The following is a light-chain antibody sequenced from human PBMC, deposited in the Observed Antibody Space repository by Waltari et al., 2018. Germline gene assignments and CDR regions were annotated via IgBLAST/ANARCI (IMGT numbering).Light chain of an antibody. CDR3: QVWDGDADHPV. Sequence: YELTQPPSVSVAPGKTAKLSCGGPAITGKTGHWYHQKPGQAPVLVIYDDTVRPSGIPKRISGSDTATLTIARVEAGDEAVYYCQVWDGDADHPVFGGGTKLTVL. J-gene: IGLJ2*01. CDR1: AITGKT. V-gene: IGLV3-21*03. CDR2: DDT.